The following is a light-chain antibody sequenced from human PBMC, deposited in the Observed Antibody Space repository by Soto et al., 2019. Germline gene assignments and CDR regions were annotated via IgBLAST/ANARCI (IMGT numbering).Light chain of an antibody. Sequence: QSVLTQPLSASASPGKRSTTLGFEGTPNFGSNTVAGYQPLPGTAPPRLIFTAGQRPSGVPGRFSGSKSGTSASLAISGLQSEDEGDYYCSAWDNSLNGYVFGPGTKLTVL. CDR3: SAWDNSLNGYV. V-gene: IGLV1-44*01. CDR1: TPNFGSNT. CDR2: TAG. J-gene: IGLJ1*01.